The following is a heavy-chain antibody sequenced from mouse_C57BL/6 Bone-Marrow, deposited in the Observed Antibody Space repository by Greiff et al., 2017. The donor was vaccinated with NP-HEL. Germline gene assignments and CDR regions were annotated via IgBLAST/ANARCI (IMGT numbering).Heavy chain of an antibody. CDR2: IYPRSGNT. CDR1: GYTFTRYG. V-gene: IGHV1-81*01. D-gene: IGHD2-3*01. J-gene: IGHJ2*01. Sequence: VQLQQSGAELARPGASVKLSCKASGYTFTRYGISWVKQRTGQGLEWIGAIYPRSGNTYYIEKFKGKATLTADKYSSTAYMELRSLTSEDSAVYFCAKGDGCFDYWGQGTTLTVSS. CDR3: AKGDGCFDY.